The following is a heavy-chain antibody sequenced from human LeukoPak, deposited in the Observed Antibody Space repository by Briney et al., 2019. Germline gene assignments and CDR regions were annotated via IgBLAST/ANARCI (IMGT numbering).Heavy chain of an antibody. J-gene: IGHJ4*02. CDR2: ISHFGST. CDR3: ARGPADYNKLKPGNRDGYNYKSKRTPFDY. V-gene: IGHV4-34*01. CDR1: GGSFSGYS. D-gene: IGHD5-24*01. Sequence: SETLSLTCAIYGGSFSGYSWTWIRQPPGKGLEWIGEISHFGSTKYIPSLESRVSLSLDTSKNQFSLELSSVTAADTAVYYCARGPADYNKLKPGNRDGYNYKSKRTPFDYWGQGTLVTVSS.